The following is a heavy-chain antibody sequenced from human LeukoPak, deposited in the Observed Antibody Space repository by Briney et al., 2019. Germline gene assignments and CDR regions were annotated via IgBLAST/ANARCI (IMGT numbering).Heavy chain of an antibody. CDR2: ISGSGAST. D-gene: IGHD2-21*02. CDR1: GFTFSTYA. Sequence: GGSLRLSCAASGFTFSTYAMIWVRQAPGKGLEWVSTISGSGASTYYGDSAKGWFTISRDNSQNTLFLQMNSLRAEDTAVYYCAKDGAYCGIDCSQFYYGMDVWGQGTTVTVSS. CDR3: AKDGAYCGIDCSQFYYGMDV. V-gene: IGHV3-23*01. J-gene: IGHJ6*02.